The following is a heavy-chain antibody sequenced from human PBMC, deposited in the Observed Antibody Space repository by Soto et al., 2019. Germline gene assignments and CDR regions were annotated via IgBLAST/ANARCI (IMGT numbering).Heavy chain of an antibody. D-gene: IGHD6-19*01. J-gene: IGHJ2*01. V-gene: IGHV4-39*01. Sequence: SETLSLSCTVSGGSISSGSYYWGWIRQPPGRGREWIGSIYYSGSTYYNPSLKSRVTISVDTSKNQFSLKLSSVTAADTAVYYSARHRNSSGWYFYYWYFDLWGRGTLVT. CDR2: IYYSGST. CDR3: ARHRNSSGWYFYYWYFDL. CDR1: GGSISSGSYY.